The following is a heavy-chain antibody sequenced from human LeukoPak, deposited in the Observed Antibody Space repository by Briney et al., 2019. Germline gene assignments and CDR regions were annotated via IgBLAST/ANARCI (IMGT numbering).Heavy chain of an antibody. J-gene: IGHJ4*02. CDR1: GFTFSSYA. V-gene: IGHV3-23*01. CDR3: AKDMVRGVIYYFDY. D-gene: IGHD3-10*01. Sequence: PGGSLRLSCVASGFTFSSYAMSWVRQAPGKGLEWVSGISGSGGSTYYADSVKGRFTISRDNSKNTLYLQMNSRRAEDTAVYYCAKDMVRGVIYYFDYWGQGTLVTVSS. CDR2: ISGSGGST.